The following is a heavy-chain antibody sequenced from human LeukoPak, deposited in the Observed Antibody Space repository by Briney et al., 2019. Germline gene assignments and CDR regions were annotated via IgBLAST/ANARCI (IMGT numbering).Heavy chain of an antibody. CDR2: IYTSGST. J-gene: IGHJ4*02. V-gene: IGHV4-61*02. CDR1: GGSISSGSYY. D-gene: IGHD3-10*01. CDR3: ARRGRYYGSAFDY. Sequence: SETLSLTCTVSGGSISSGSYYWSWIRQPAGKGLEWIGRIYTSGSTNYNPSLKSRVTISVDTSKNQFSLKLSSVTAADTAVYYCARRGRYYGSAFDYWGQGTLVTVSS.